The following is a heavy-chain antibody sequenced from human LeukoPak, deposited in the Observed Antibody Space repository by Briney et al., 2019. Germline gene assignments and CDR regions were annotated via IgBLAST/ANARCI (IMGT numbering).Heavy chain of an antibody. V-gene: IGHV3-7*03. D-gene: IGHD5-18*01. Sequence: GGSLRLSCVASGLTFSSQWMTWVRQAPGKGLEWLANIGGDGRRKFYEDSVEGRFTISRDNAKNSLYLQMNSLRAEDMALYYCAKDRHSYGDAFDIWGQGTMVTVSS. J-gene: IGHJ3*02. CDR3: AKDRHSYGDAFDI. CDR2: IGGDGRRK. CDR1: GLTFSSQW.